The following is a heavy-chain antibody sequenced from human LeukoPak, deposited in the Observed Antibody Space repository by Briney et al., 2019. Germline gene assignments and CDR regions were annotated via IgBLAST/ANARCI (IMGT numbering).Heavy chain of an antibody. CDR2: INHSGST. CDR1: GGSFSGYY. V-gene: IGHV4-34*01. J-gene: IGHJ4*02. CDR3: ARRGDFWSGYYSVNPPKKYYFDY. D-gene: IGHD3-3*01. Sequence: PSETLSLTCAVYGGSFSGYYWSWIRQPPGKGLEWIGEINHSGSTNYNPSLKSRVTISVDTSKNQFSLKLSSVTAADTAVYYCARRGDFWSGYYSVNPPKKYYFDYWGQGTLVTVSS.